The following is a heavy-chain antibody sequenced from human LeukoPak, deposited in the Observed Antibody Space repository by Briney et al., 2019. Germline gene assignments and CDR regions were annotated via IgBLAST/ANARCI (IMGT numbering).Heavy chain of an antibody. CDR2: IYTSGGT. CDR1: GGSISSGSYY. CDR3: ATTYYDFWSGYSLGWFDP. Sequence: SETRSLTCTVSGGSISSGSYYWSWIRQPAGKGLEWIGRIYTSGGTNYNPSLKSRVTISVDTSKNQFSLKLSSVTAADTAVYYCATTYYDFWSGYSLGWFDPWGQGTLVTVSS. V-gene: IGHV4-61*02. J-gene: IGHJ5*02. D-gene: IGHD3-3*01.